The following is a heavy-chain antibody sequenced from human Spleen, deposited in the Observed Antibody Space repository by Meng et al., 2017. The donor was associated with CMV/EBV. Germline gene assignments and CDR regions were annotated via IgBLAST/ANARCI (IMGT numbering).Heavy chain of an antibody. V-gene: IGHV3-21*01. Sequence: GGSLRLSCAASGFTFSTYRMNWVRQAPGKGLEWVSSISSTSGYIHYADSVKGRFTISRDDAKDSLFLQMNSLRAEDTAVYYCARNLGVPAALRPDYYYYGMDVWGQGTTVTVSS. J-gene: IGHJ6*02. D-gene: IGHD2-2*02. CDR2: ISSTSGYI. CDR3: ARNLGVPAALRPDYYYYGMDV. CDR1: GFTFSTYR.